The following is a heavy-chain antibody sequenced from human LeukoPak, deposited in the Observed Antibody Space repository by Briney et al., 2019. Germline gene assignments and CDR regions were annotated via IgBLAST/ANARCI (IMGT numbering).Heavy chain of an antibody. D-gene: IGHD3-22*01. Sequence: GGSLRLSCAASGFTFSSYWMHWVRQAPGKGLVWVSRINSDGSSTSYADSVKGRFTISRDIAKNTLYLQMNSLRAEDTAEYYCAHYDSSAYHAFDIWGQGTMVTVSS. CDR1: GFTFSSYW. J-gene: IGHJ3*02. CDR2: INSDGSST. CDR3: AHYDSSAYHAFDI. V-gene: IGHV3-74*01.